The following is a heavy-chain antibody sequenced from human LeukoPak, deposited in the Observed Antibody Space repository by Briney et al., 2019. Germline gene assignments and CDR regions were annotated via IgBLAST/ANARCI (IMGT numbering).Heavy chain of an antibody. CDR3: ARHRRLYSSSLNELDY. CDR2: ISYDGSNK. J-gene: IGHJ4*02. Sequence: GRSLRLSCAASGFTFSSYAMHWVRQAPGKGLEWVAVISYDGSNKYYADSVKGRFTISRDNSKNTLYLQMNSLRAEDTAVYYCARHRRLYSSSLNELDYWGQGTLVTVSS. D-gene: IGHD6-6*01. V-gene: IGHV3-30*04. CDR1: GFTFSSYA.